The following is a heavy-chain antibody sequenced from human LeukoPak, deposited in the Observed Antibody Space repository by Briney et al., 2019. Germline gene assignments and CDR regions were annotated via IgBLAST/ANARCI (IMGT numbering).Heavy chain of an antibody. Sequence: SETLSLTCTVSGGSVSSADSHWDWIRQYPGKGLEWIGYISHTGSTSYNPSLKSRVMISRDSSKNQFSLMLTSVTAADTAVYYCVRAVTGTSLYDYWGQGTLVTVSS. CDR1: GGSVSSADSH. CDR3: VRAVTGTSLYDY. V-gene: IGHV4-31*03. J-gene: IGHJ4*02. CDR2: ISHTGST. D-gene: IGHD1-7*01.